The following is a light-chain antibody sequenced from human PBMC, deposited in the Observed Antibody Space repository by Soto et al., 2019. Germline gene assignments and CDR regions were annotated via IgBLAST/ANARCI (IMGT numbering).Light chain of an antibody. J-gene: IGKJ4*01. CDR1: QSVSTR. CDR2: DAS. Sequence: DIQMTQSPSSLSASVGDRVTIICRASQSVSTRLAWYQQKPGKAPKLLIYDASSLESGVPSRFSGSGSGTEFTLTISSLQPDDFATYYCQQYNSYSPLTFGGGTKVDIK. CDR3: QQYNSYSPLT. V-gene: IGKV1-5*02.